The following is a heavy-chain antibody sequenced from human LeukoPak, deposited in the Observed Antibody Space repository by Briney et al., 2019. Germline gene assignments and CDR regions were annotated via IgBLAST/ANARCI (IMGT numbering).Heavy chain of an antibody. J-gene: IGHJ4*02. V-gene: IGHV3-21*01. CDR2: ISSSSSYI. CDR1: GFTFDIYS. CDR3: ARASRSGSFYDSSGYYY. D-gene: IGHD3-22*01. Sequence: PGGSLRLSCAASGFTFDIYSMNWVRQAPGKGLEWVSSISSSSSYIYYADSVKGRFTISRDNAKTSLYLQMNSLRAEDTAVYYCARASRSGSFYDSSGYYYWGQGTLVTVSP.